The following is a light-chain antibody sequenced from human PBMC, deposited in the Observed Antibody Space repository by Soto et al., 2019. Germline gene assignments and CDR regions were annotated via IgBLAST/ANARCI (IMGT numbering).Light chain of an antibody. V-gene: IGKV3-15*01. CDR3: QQYNNWPPYT. CDR2: GAS. J-gene: IGKJ2*01. Sequence: EIVMTQSPATLSVSPGERATRSCRASQSVSSNLAWYQQKPGQAPRLLIYGASTRATGIPARFSGSGSGTEFTLTISSLQSEDFAVYYCQQYNNWPPYTFGQGTKLGIK. CDR1: QSVSSN.